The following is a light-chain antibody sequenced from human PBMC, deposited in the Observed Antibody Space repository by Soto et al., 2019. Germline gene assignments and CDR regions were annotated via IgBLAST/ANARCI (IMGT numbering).Light chain of an antibody. CDR1: SSNIGNNF. V-gene: IGLV1-44*01. CDR3: ASWDDSLNGYV. J-gene: IGLJ1*01. Sequence: QSVLTQPSSASGSPGQRVTISCSGSSSNIGNNFVKWYQQFPGTAPKLLIYSNNQRPSGVPDRFSGSKSGTSASLVISGLQSEDEADYYCASWDDSLNGYVFGTGTKVTVL. CDR2: SNN.